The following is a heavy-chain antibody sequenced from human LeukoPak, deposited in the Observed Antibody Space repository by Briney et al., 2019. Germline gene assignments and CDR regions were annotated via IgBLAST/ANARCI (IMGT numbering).Heavy chain of an antibody. Sequence: GESLKISCKGSGYSFTSYWIGWVRQMPGKGLEWMGIIYPGDSDTRYSPSFQDQVTISADKSISTAYLQWSSLKASDTAMYYCARVHYYETSDWGNYFDYWGQGTLVTVSS. CDR2: IYPGDSDT. J-gene: IGHJ4*02. D-gene: IGHD3-22*01. CDR3: ARVHYYETSDWGNYFDY. CDR1: GYSFTSYW. V-gene: IGHV5-51*01.